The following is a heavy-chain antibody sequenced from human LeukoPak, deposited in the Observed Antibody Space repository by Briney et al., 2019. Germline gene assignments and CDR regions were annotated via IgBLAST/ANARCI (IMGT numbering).Heavy chain of an antibody. D-gene: IGHD5-18*01. CDR3: ARDTSPMVSPFDC. Sequence: GASVKVSCKASGYTFNSHGISWVRQAPGQGLEWMGPISAYNGDKDFAQNFQGRLTMTTDTSTSTAYMELRSLRSDDTAVYYCARDTSPMVSPFDCWGQGTLVTVSS. V-gene: IGHV1-18*01. J-gene: IGHJ4*02. CDR2: ISAYNGDK. CDR1: GYTFNSHG.